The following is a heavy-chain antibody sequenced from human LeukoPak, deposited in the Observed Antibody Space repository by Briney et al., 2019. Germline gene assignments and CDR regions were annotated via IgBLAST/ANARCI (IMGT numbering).Heavy chain of an antibody. J-gene: IGHJ5*02. CDR3: AKGLDIVVVPAQFDR. CDR1: GFIFRSYA. CDR2: ISGSGGST. D-gene: IGHD2-2*01. Sequence: GGSPRLSCAASGFIFRSYAMSWVRQAPGKGLEWVSAISGSGGSTYYADSVKGRFTISRDNSKNTLSLQMNSLRAEDTAVYYCAKGLDIVVVPAQFDRWGQGTLVTVSS. V-gene: IGHV3-23*01.